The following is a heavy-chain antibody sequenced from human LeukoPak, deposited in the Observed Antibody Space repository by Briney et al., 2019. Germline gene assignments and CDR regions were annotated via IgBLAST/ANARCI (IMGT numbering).Heavy chain of an antibody. CDR2: IIPIFGTA. D-gene: IGHD5-12*01. J-gene: IGHJ4*02. CDR3: ARGDSGPDFDY. V-gene: IGHV1-69*05. CDR1: GGTFSSYA. Sequence: GASVKVSCKASGGTFSSYAISWVRQAPGQGLEWMGGIIPIFGTANYAQKFQGRVTITRNTSISTAYMELSSLRSEDTAVYYCARGDSGPDFDYWGQGTLVTVSS.